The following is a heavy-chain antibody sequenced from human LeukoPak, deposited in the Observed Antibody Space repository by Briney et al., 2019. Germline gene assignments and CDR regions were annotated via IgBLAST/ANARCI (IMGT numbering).Heavy chain of an antibody. CDR1: GYTFTSYD. CDR2: INPSGGST. Sequence: ASVKVSCKASGYTFTSYDINWVRQATGQGLEWMGIINPSGGSTSYAQKFQGRVTMTRDTSTSTVYMELSSLRSEDTAVYYCAREMATIGFDLWGRGTLVTVSS. D-gene: IGHD5-24*01. CDR3: AREMATIGFDL. V-gene: IGHV1-46*01. J-gene: IGHJ2*01.